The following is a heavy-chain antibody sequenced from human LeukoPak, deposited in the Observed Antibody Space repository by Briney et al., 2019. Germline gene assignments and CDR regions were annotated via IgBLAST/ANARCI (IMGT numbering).Heavy chain of an antibody. Sequence: PGASLRLSCAASGFTFSSYTMSWVRQAPGKGLEWVSGISISGSSTYYADSVKGRFTISRDNSKNTLYLQMNGLRAEDTAAYYCATKGTGLSDYWGQGTLVTISS. CDR2: ISISGSST. D-gene: IGHD1-1*01. J-gene: IGHJ4*02. CDR1: GFTFSSYT. V-gene: IGHV3-23*01. CDR3: ATKGTGLSDY.